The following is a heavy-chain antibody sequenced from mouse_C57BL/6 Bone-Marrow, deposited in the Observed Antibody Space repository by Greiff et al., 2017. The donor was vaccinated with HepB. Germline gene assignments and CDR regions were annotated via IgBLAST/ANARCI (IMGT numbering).Heavy chain of an antibody. J-gene: IGHJ1*03. V-gene: IGHV1-75*01. Sequence: QVQLQQSGPELVKPGASVKISCKASGYTFTDYYINWVKQRPGQGLEWIGWIFPGSGSTYYNEKFKGKATLTVDKSSSTAYMLLSSLPSEDSAVYFCAVNYYGSSYRYFDVWGTGTTVTVSS. D-gene: IGHD1-1*01. CDR2: IFPGSGST. CDR3: AVNYYGSSYRYFDV. CDR1: GYTFTDYY.